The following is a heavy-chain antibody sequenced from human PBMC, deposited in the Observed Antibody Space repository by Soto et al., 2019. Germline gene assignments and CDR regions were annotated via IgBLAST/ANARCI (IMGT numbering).Heavy chain of an antibody. Sequence: QVQLQESGPGLVKPSQTLSLTCTVSGGSISSGDYYWSWIRQPPGKGLEWIGYIYYSGSTYYNPSLKSRVTISVDTSKNQFSLKLSSVTAADTAVYYCARETSGYSYGTYYYYGMDVWGQGTTVTVSS. J-gene: IGHJ6*02. CDR2: IYYSGST. CDR3: ARETSGYSYGTYYYYGMDV. V-gene: IGHV4-30-4*01. CDR1: GGSISSGDYY. D-gene: IGHD5-18*01.